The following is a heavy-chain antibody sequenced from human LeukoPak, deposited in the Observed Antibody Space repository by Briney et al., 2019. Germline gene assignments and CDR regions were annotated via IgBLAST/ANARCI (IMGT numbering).Heavy chain of an antibody. CDR2: IIPILGIA. CDR1: GGTFSSYA. J-gene: IGHJ4*02. V-gene: IGHV1-69*04. CDR3: ARVKETGTTSTMDY. D-gene: IGHD1-7*01. Sequence: SVKVSCKASGGTFSSYAISWVRRAPGQGLERMGRIIPILGIANYAQKFQGRVTITADKSTSTAYMELSSLRSEDTAVYYCARVKETGTTSTMDYWGQGTLVTVSS.